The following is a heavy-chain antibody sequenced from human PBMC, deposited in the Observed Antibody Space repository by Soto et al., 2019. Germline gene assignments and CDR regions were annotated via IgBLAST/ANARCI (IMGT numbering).Heavy chain of an antibody. V-gene: IGHV2-5*02. CDR1: GFSLSTSGVG. CDR3: AHRVHCITTRYYPVGEYFHH. CDR2: IYWDDDK. D-gene: IGHD2-2*01. Sequence: QITLKESGPTLVKPTQTLTLTCTFSGFSLSTSGVGVGWIRQPPGKALEWLALIYWDDDKRYSPSLKSRLTTTQDTSNNHVLLTMTTMHPVDTATYYSAHRVHCITTRYYPVGEYFHHWCQGPLVTVSS. J-gene: IGHJ1*01.